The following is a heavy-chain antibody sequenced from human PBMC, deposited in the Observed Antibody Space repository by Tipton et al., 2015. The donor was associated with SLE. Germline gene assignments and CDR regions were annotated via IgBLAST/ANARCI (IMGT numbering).Heavy chain of an antibody. D-gene: IGHD6-13*01. V-gene: IGHV4-61*02. CDR3: AREGIAAAGTPPFDY. Sequence: TLSPTCTVSGGSISSGSYYWSWIRQPAGKGLEWIGRIYTSGSTNYNPSLKSRVTISVDTSKNQFSLKLSSVTAADTAVYYCAREGIAAAGTPPFDYWGQGTLVTVSS. CDR2: IYTSGST. CDR1: GGSISSGSYY. J-gene: IGHJ4*02.